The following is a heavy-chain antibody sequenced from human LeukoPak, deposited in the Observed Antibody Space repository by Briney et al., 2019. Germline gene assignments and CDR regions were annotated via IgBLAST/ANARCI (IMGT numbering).Heavy chain of an antibody. Sequence: SVKVSCKASGGTFSSYAISWVRQAPGQGLEWMGGIIPIFGTANYAQKFQGRVTITADESTSTAYMELSSLRSEDTAVYYCARGDIVVVPAARDYYYYMDVWGKGTTVTVSS. V-gene: IGHV1-69*13. J-gene: IGHJ6*03. CDR1: GGTFSSYA. CDR2: IIPIFGTA. CDR3: ARGDIVVVPAARDYYYYMDV. D-gene: IGHD2-2*01.